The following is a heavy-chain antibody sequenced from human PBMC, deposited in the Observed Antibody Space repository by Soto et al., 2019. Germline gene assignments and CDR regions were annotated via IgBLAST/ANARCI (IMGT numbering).Heavy chain of an antibody. CDR3: ARTPLRYFDWFPSYYYYGMDV. V-gene: IGHV1-46*01. J-gene: IGHJ6*02. Sequence: GASVKVSCKASGGTFSSYYMHWVRQAPGQGLEWMGIINPSGGSTSYAQKFQGRVTMTRDTSTSTVYMELSSLRSEDTAVYYCARTPLRYFDWFPSYYYYGMDVWGQGTTVTVSS. CDR2: INPSGGST. D-gene: IGHD3-9*01. CDR1: GGTFSSYY.